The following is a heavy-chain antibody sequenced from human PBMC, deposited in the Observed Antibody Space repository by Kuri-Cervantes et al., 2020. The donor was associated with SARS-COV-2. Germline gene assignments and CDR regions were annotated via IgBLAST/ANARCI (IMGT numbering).Heavy chain of an antibody. Sequence: ESLKISCAVYGGSFSGYYWSWIRQPPGKGLEWTGEINHSGSTNYNPSLKSRVTISVDTSKNQFSLKLSSVTAADTAVYYCARGRGALGYCSSTSCYRGWYFDYWGQGTLVTVSS. CDR1: GGSFSGYY. J-gene: IGHJ4*02. D-gene: IGHD2-2*01. V-gene: IGHV4-34*01. CDR2: INHSGST. CDR3: ARGRGALGYCSSTSCYRGWYFDY.